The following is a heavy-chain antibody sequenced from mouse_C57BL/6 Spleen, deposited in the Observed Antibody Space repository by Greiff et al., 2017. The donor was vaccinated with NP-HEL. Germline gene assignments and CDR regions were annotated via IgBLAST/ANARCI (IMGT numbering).Heavy chain of an antibody. CDR1: GYTFTSYW. V-gene: IGHV1-52*01. J-gene: IGHJ2*01. Sequence: VQLQQPGAELVRPGSSVKLSCKASGYTFTSYWMHWVKQRPIQGLEWIGNIDPSDSETHYNQKFKDKATLTVDKSSSTAYMQLSSLTSEDSAVYYCARWRGGWLLAFDYWGQGTTLTVSS. D-gene: IGHD2-3*01. CDR3: ARWRGGWLLAFDY. CDR2: IDPSDSET.